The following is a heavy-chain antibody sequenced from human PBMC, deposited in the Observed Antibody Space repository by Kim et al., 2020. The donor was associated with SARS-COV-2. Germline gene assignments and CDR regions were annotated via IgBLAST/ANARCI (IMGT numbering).Heavy chain of an antibody. Sequence: GGSLRLSCAASGFTFSSYSMNWVRQAPGKGLEWVSSISSSSSYIYYADSVKGRFTISRDNAKNSLYLQMNSLRAEDTAVYYCASSTNCGGDCYSGYYYGMGVWGQGTTVTVSS. D-gene: IGHD2-21*02. CDR1: GFTFSSYS. J-gene: IGHJ6*02. CDR3: ASSTNCGGDCYSGYYYGMGV. CDR2: ISSSSSYI. V-gene: IGHV3-21*04.